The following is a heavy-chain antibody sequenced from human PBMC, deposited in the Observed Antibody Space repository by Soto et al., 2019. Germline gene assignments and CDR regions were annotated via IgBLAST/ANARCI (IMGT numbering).Heavy chain of an antibody. CDR1: GFTFSSYS. CDR3: ARSVGGLMVYASFDY. Sequence: GGSLRLSCAASGFTFSSYSMNLVRQAPGKGLEWVSSISSSSSYIYYADSVKGRFTISRDNAKNSLYLQMNSLRAEDTAVYYCARSVGGLMVYASFDYWGQGTLVTVSS. J-gene: IGHJ4*02. CDR2: ISSSSSYI. D-gene: IGHD2-8*01. V-gene: IGHV3-21*01.